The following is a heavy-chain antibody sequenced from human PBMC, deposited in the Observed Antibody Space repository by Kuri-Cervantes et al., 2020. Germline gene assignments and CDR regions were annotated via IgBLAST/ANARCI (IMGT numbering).Heavy chain of an antibody. J-gene: IGHJ6*02. Sequence: SQTLSLTCAVYGGSFSGYYWSWIRQPPGKGLEWIGSIYYSGSTYYNPSLKSRVTISIDKSKNQFSLTLNSVTAAGTAIYYCARDRGEYTYAKDVWGQGTTVTVSS. CDR3: ARDRGEYTYAKDV. CDR1: GGSFSGYY. D-gene: IGHD2/OR15-2a*01. CDR2: IYYSGST. V-gene: IGHV4-34*01.